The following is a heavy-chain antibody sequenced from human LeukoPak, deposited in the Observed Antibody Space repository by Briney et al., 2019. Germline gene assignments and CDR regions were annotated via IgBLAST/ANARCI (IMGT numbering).Heavy chain of an antibody. J-gene: IGHJ4*02. CDR3: ARVHYHKVHSVMATAPDY. Sequence: ASVKVSCKASGYTFTGYYMHWVRQAPGQGLEWMGWINPTGGSTSYAQKFQGRVTMTRDTSTSTVYMELSSLRSEDTAVYYCARVHYHKVHSVMATAPDYWGQGTLVIVSS. D-gene: IGHD2-21*02. CDR1: GYTFTGYY. CDR2: INPTGGST. V-gene: IGHV1-46*01.